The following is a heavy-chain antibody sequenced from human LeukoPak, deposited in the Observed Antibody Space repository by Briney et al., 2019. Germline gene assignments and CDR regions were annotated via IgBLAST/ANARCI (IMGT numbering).Heavy chain of an antibody. V-gene: IGHV1-8*01. CDR2: MNPNSGNT. Sequence: ASVKVSCKASGYTFTSYDINWVRQATGQGLEWMGWMNPNSGNTGYAQKFQGRVTMTRNTSISTAYMELSSLRSEDTAVYYCARGGCTSCYTYLNYYYYYYMDVWGKGTTVTVSS. CDR1: GYTFTSYD. J-gene: IGHJ6*03. D-gene: IGHD2-2*02. CDR3: ARGGCTSCYTYLNYYYYYYMDV.